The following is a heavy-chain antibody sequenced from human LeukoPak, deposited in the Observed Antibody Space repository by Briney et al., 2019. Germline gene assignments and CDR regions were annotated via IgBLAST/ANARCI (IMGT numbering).Heavy chain of an antibody. J-gene: IGHJ4*02. CDR3: ARRRSFDL. CDR1: GDSVSSYY. V-gene: IGHV4-59*02. CDR2: IYYSESA. D-gene: IGHD3-9*01. Sequence: SETLSLTCTVSGDSVSSYYWSWIRQPPGKRLEWIGCIYYSESATYNPSLKSRVTISLDTSKNQFFLKLSSVTAADTAVYYCARRRSFDLWGQGTLVTVSS.